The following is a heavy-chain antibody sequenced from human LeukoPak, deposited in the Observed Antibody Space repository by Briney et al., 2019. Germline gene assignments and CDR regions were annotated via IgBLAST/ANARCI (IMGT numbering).Heavy chain of an antibody. CDR2: IRNDGSNE. CDR1: GFTFSSLG. Sequence: GGSLRLSCAASGFTFSSLGMHWVRQAPGKGLEWVAFIRNDGSNEYYADSVKGRFTISRDNSKNTLYLQMNSLRAEDTAVYYCARVTFHCSSTSCAIGHFDYWGQGTLVTVSS. D-gene: IGHD2-2*01. V-gene: IGHV3-30*02. J-gene: IGHJ4*02. CDR3: ARVTFHCSSTSCAIGHFDY.